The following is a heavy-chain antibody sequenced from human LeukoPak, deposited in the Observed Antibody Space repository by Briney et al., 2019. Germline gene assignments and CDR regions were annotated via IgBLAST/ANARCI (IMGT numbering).Heavy chain of an antibody. CDR1: EYTFTSYY. CDR2: INPNSGGT. Sequence: GASVKVSCKASEYTFTSYYMHWVRQAPGQGLEWVGWINPNSGGTSYAQKFRGRVTMTRDTSISTAYMELSRLRSDDTAVYYCARAWVGYFDYWGQGTMVTVSS. D-gene: IGHD1-26*01. V-gene: IGHV1-2*02. CDR3: ARAWVGYFDY. J-gene: IGHJ4*03.